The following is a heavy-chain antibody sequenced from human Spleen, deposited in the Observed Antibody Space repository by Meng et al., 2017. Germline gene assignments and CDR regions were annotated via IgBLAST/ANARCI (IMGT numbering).Heavy chain of an antibody. CDR2: IKSKTNGETR. D-gene: IGHD3-22*01. J-gene: IGHJ4*02. Sequence: GGSLRLSCAASGFTFGNFGMSWVRQAPGKGLEWVGRIKSKTNGETRDYPAPVKGRFSISRDDSQNTLYLQMNSLKTEDTGVYYCATTARAAYYDSSGYSGMDFDYWGQGTLVTVSS. CDR3: ATTARAAYYDSSGYSGMDFDY. CDR1: GFTFGNFG. V-gene: IGHV3-15*01.